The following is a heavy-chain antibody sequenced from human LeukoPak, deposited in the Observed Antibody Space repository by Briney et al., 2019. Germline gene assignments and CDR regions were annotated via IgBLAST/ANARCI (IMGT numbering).Heavy chain of an antibody. CDR1: GGSISTYY. CDR2: ISYSGST. Sequence: SETLSLTCTVSGGSISTYYWSWIRQPPGKGLEWIGYISYSGSTDYNPSLKSRVTISVDTSKNQFSLKLSSVTAADTAVYYCARVWDLYYMDVWGKGTTVTVSS. J-gene: IGHJ6*03. V-gene: IGHV4-59*01. D-gene: IGHD1-26*01. CDR3: ARVWDLYYMDV.